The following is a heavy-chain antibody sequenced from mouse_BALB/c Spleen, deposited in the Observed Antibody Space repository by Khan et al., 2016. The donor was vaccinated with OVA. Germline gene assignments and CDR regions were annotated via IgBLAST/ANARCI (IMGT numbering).Heavy chain of an antibody. CDR3: ARGWAAYYRNDGGAMEY. CDR2: INTHSGVP. Sequence: QIQLVQSGPELKKPGETVRISCKASGYTFTTAGIQWVQKMPGKGLKWIGWINTHSGVPKYAEDFKGRFAFSLEISVNTAYLQITNLKNEDTATYVGARGWAAYYRNDGGAMEYWGQGTSVTVSS. D-gene: IGHD2-14*01. CDR1: GYTFTTAG. J-gene: IGHJ4*01. V-gene: IGHV9-4*02.